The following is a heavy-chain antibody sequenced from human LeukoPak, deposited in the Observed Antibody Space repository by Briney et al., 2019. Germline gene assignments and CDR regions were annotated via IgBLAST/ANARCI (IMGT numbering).Heavy chain of an antibody. CDR2: ISYDGSNK. D-gene: IGHD2-15*01. CDR1: GFTFSSYG. V-gene: IGHV3-30*18. Sequence: SGGSLRLSCAASGFTFSSYGMHWVRQAPGKGLEWVAVISYDGSNKYYADSVKGRFTISRDNSKNTLYLQMNSLRAEDTAVYYCAKDTVVSGYCSSGSCYEFDYWGQGTLVTVSS. J-gene: IGHJ4*02. CDR3: AKDTVVSGYCSSGSCYEFDY.